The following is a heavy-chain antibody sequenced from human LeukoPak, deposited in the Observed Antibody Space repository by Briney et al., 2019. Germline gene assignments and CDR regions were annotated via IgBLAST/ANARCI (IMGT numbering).Heavy chain of an antibody. CDR2: ISWDGGST. D-gene: IGHD5-12*01. V-gene: IGHV3-43D*04. J-gene: IGHJ4*02. CDR3: AKGGGYDSYILGWPVDY. CDR1: GFTFDDYA. Sequence: GGSLRLSCAASGFTFDDYAMHWVRQAPGKGLEWVSLISWDGGSTYYADSVKGRFTISRDNSKNSLYLQMNSLRAEDTALYYCAKGGGYDSYILGWPVDYWGQGTLATVSS.